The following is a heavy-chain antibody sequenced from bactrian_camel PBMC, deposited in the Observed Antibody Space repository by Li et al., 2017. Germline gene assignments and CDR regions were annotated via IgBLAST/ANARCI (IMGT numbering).Heavy chain of an antibody. Sequence: DVQLVESGGGSVQTGSSLTLSCVVSGYTGSLYSVVWFRQTPGKAREGVVAVDTDGETTYADSVKGRFTISKDNAKNTMDLHMVSLKPEDTAMYYCAADFPRRRAPRLTDVLDLAYKGRGTQVTVS. CDR1: GYTGSLYS. V-gene: IGHV3S10*01. D-gene: IGHD1*01. J-gene: IGHJ4*01. CDR2: VDTDGET.